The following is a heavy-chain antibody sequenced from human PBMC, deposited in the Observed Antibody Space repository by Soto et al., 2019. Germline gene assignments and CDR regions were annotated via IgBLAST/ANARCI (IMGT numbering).Heavy chain of an antibody. CDR3: ASPKGIVGLNDAFDI. Sequence: QLQLQESGPGLVKPSETLSLTCTVSGGSISSSSYYWGWIRQPPGKGLEWIGSIYYSGSTYYNPSLKSRVTISVDTSKNQFSLKLSSVTAADTAVYYCASPKGIVGLNDAFDIWGQGTMVTVSS. V-gene: IGHV4-39*01. CDR2: IYYSGST. CDR1: GGSISSSSYY. D-gene: IGHD1-26*01. J-gene: IGHJ3*02.